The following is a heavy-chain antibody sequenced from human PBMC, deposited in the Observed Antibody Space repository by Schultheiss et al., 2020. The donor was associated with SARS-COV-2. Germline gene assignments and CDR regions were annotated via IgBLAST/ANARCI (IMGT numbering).Heavy chain of an antibody. Sequence: SQTLSLTCTVSGGSITTYYWSWFRQPPGKGLEWIGYIYYSGSTYYNPSLKSRVTISVDTSKNQFSLKLSSVTAADTAVYYCARGGYCSSTSCSIAGYYYYYGMDVWGQGTTVTVSS. CDR3: ARGGYCSSTSCSIAGYYYYYGMDV. CDR2: IYYSGST. D-gene: IGHD2-2*01. V-gene: IGHV4-59*08. CDR1: GGSITTYY. J-gene: IGHJ6*02.